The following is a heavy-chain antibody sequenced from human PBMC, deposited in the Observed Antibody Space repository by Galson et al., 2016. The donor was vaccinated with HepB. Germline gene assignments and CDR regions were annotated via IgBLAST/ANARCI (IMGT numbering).Heavy chain of an antibody. J-gene: IGHJ6*02. D-gene: IGHD2-2*01. V-gene: IGHV3-48*02. Sequence: SLRLSCAASGFSFSTSGMSWVRQTPGKGLGWVSYISASSGSTYYADSVRGRFTISRVNAKNSLYLQMNSLRDEDTAVYYCARHSYLHAGAMDVWGQGTTVTVSS. CDR2: ISASSGST. CDR1: GFSFSTSG. CDR3: ARHSYLHAGAMDV.